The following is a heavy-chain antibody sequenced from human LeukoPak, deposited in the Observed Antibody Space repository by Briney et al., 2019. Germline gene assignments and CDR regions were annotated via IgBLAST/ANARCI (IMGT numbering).Heavy chain of an antibody. CDR1: GFTFTSYG. CDR2: ISHDGSKK. V-gene: IGHV3-30*18. CDR3: AKVEYNSGWLWAFDF. Sequence: GGSLRLSCTASGFTFTSYGIHWVRQAPGRGLEWVAVISHDGSKKYYGDSVKGRFTLSRDNSKNTLYLQMNSLSAEDTAVYYCAKVEYNSGWLWAFDFWVQGTMVTVSS. J-gene: IGHJ3*01. D-gene: IGHD6-19*01.